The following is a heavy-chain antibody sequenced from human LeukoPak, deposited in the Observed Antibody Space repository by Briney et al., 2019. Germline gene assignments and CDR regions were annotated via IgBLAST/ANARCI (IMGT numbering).Heavy chain of an antibody. CDR3: ARGPRVRGPSLVASGY. D-gene: IGHD3-10*01. CDR1: GGSFSGYY. J-gene: IGHJ4*02. CDR2: INHSGST. V-gene: IGHV4-34*01. Sequence: PSETLSLTCAVYGGSFSGYYWSWIRQPPGKGLEWIGEINHSGSTNYNPSLKSRVTISVDTSKNQFSLKLSSVTAADTAVYYCARGPRVRGPSLVASGYWGQGTLVTVSS.